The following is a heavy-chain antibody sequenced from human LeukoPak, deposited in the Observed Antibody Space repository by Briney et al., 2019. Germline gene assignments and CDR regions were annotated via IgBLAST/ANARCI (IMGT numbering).Heavy chain of an antibody. J-gene: IGHJ6*02. V-gene: IGHV3-23*01. Sequence: GGSLRLSCAASGFTFSNYAMSWVRQAPGKGLEWVSGISGSGGSTNNADSVKGRFTISRDNSKNTLHLQMNSLRADDTAVYYCAKDLVRGVPYYYGMDVWGQGTTVTVSS. CDR1: GFTFSNYA. CDR2: ISGSGGST. D-gene: IGHD3-10*01. CDR3: AKDLVRGVPYYYGMDV.